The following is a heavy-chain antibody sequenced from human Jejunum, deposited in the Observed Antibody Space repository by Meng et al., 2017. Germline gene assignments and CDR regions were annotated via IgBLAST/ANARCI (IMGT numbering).Heavy chain of an antibody. Sequence: GESLKISCAASGFTFSSYTMSWVRQAPGKGLEWVSIITGSAGEIYYADSVKGRFTTSRDNSRNTLYLQLTSLRVDDTAVYYCAKESTSGWTKDAFDVWGQGTMVTVSS. D-gene: IGHD6-19*01. V-gene: IGHV3-23*01. CDR1: GFTFSSYT. CDR3: AKESTSGWTKDAFDV. CDR2: ITGSAGEI. J-gene: IGHJ3*01.